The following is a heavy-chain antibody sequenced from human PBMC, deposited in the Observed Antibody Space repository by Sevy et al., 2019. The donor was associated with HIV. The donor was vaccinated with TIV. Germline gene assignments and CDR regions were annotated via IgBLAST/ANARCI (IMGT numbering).Heavy chain of an antibody. CDR1: GYSFTSYW. CDR3: ARQRTIGPDCSGGSCYGGNDAFDI. V-gene: IGHV5-51*01. D-gene: IGHD2-15*01. CDR2: IYPGDSDT. Sequence: GESLKISCKGSGYSFTSYWIGWVRQMPGKGLEWMGIIYPGDSDTRYSPSFQGQVTISAEKSISTAYLQSSSLKASDTAMYYCARQRTIGPDCSGGSCYGGNDAFDIWGQGTMVTVSS. J-gene: IGHJ3*02.